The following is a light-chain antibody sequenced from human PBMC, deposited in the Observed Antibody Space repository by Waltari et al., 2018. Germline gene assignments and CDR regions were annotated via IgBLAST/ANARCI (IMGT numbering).Light chain of an antibody. V-gene: IGLV3-21*02. CDR2: DDD. CDR3: QVWDSSSDYWV. CDR1: HIVRQR. J-gene: IGLJ3*02. Sequence: SYVLTPPPSVSVAPGPTPSITCDRFHIVRQRVQWYQQKEGQAPVLVVYDDDDRPSGIPERFSGSNSENTATLTISRVEAGDEADYYCQVWDSSSDYWVFGGGTKLTVL.